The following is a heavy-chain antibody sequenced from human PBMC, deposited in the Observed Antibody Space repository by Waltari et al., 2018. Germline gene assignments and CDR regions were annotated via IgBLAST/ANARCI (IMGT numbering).Heavy chain of an antibody. D-gene: IGHD3-9*01. V-gene: IGHV4-4*02. Sequence: QLQLQESGPGLVKPSWTLSLTCTVFGDSLNSNSWWSWVRQSPEKGLEWVGQIHRSGRSNYNPSLESRVTISLDSSNNQFYLRLTSTTAADTAVYYCARDRGIGLFLDSWGQGTLVTVSP. CDR3: ARDRGIGLFLDS. J-gene: IGHJ1*01. CDR2: IHRSGRS. CDR1: GDSLNSNSW.